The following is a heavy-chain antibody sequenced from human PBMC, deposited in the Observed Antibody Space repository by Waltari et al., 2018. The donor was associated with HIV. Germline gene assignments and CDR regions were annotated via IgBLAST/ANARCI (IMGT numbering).Heavy chain of an antibody. CDR1: GYTFTGYY. CDR3: ARGPPYYYGLGSPGGGWFDP. V-gene: IGHV1-2*07. J-gene: IGHJ5*02. CDR2: INPNSGGT. D-gene: IGHD3-10*01. Sequence: QVQLVQSGAEVKKPGASVKVSCKASGYTFTGYYMHWARQAPGQGLEWMGWINPNSGGTNYAHKLQCRVTMTRDTSISTAYMELSKLRSDDTAVYYCARGPPYYYGLGSPGGGWFDPWGQGTLVTVSS.